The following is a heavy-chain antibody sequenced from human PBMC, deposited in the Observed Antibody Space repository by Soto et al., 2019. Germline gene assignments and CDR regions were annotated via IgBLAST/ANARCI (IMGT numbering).Heavy chain of an antibody. Sequence: PGGSLRLSCAASGFTFSSYAISWVHQAPGKGLEWVSAISGSGGSTYYAAYVKGRFTISRDNSKNTLYLQMNSLRAEDTAVYYCAKDADIVVVPAAMFDPWGQGTLVTVSS. J-gene: IGHJ5*02. D-gene: IGHD2-2*01. CDR2: ISGSGGST. CDR3: AKDADIVVVPAAMFDP. CDR1: GFTFSSYA. V-gene: IGHV3-23*01.